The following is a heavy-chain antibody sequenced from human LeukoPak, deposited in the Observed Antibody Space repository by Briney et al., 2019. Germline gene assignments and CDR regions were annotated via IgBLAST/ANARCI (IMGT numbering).Heavy chain of an antibody. CDR1: GGSINSYY. V-gene: IGHV4-59*01. CDR3: ARGSLYSSGRGWYFDL. CDR2: IYYRGGT. Sequence: SGTLSLTCTVSGGSINSYYWSWIRQPPGKGLEWIGYIYYRGGTSYNSSLKSRVTISVDTSNNQFSLKLTSVTAADTAMYYCARGSLYSSGRGWYFDLWGRGTLVTVSS. D-gene: IGHD6-19*01. J-gene: IGHJ2*01.